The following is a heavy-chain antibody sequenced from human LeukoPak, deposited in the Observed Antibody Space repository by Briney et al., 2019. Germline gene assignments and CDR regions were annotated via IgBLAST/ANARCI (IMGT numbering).Heavy chain of an antibody. V-gene: IGHV1-8*01. CDR1: GYTFTSYD. Sequence: ASVKVSYKASGYTFTSYDINWVRQATGQGLEWMGWMNPNSGNTGYAQKFQGRVTMTRNTSISTAYMELSSLRSEDTAVYYCARGCVSGYDFADDYWGQGTLVTVSS. CDR2: MNPNSGNT. J-gene: IGHJ4*02. D-gene: IGHD5-12*01. CDR3: ARGCVSGYDFADDY.